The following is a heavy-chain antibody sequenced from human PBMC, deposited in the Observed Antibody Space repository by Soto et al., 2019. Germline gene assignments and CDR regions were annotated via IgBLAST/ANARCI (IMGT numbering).Heavy chain of an antibody. CDR1: GYTFTSYG. CDR3: ARGRGVTAMVIGPASEFDY. V-gene: IGHV1-18*01. D-gene: IGHD5-18*01. CDR2: ISAYNGNT. J-gene: IGHJ4*02. Sequence: QVQLVQSGAEVKKPGASVKVSCKASGYTFTSYGISWVRQAPGQGLEWMGWISAYNGNTNYAQKLQGRVTMPTDTSTSTAYMELRSLRSDDTAVYYCARGRGVTAMVIGPASEFDYWGQGTLVTVSS.